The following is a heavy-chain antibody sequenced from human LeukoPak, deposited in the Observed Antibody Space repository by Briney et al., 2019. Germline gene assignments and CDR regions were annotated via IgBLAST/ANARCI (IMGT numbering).Heavy chain of an antibody. V-gene: IGHV3-30*02. CDR3: ARDEGIAVALDY. D-gene: IGHD6-19*01. CDR2: IGYDGSNK. CDR1: GFTFSSYG. J-gene: IGHJ4*02. Sequence: GXSLRLSCAASGFTFSSYGMRWVRQAPGKGLEWVAFIGYDGSNKYYADSVKGRFTISRDSSKNTLYLQMNSLRAEDTAVYYCARDEGIAVALDYWGQGTLVTVSS.